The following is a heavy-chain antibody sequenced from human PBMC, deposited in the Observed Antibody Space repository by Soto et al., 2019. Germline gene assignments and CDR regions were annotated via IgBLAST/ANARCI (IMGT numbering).Heavy chain of an antibody. Sequence: GGSLRLSCGASGFTFSSYGMSWVGQAPGKGLEWVSAISRNGGSTYQADSVKGRFTISRDNSKNTLYLQMNSLRAEDTARYYCAKPYYDRSHYGANFDYWGQGALFTVSS. CDR3: AKPYYDRSHYGANFDY. CDR2: ISRNGGST. CDR1: GFTFSSYG. J-gene: IGHJ4*02. D-gene: IGHD3-22*01. V-gene: IGHV3-23*01.